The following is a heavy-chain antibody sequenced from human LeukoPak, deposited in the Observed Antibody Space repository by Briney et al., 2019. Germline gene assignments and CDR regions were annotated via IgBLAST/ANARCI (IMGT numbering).Heavy chain of an antibody. V-gene: IGHV1-18*01. CDR2: ISTNNGNT. CDR1: AYTFTTYD. D-gene: IGHD5-12*01. J-gene: IGHJ4*02. CDR3: ARGKKYLAFDY. Sequence: ASVSVSFTSSAYTFTTYDIGWVRQAPGQGLEWLGWISTNNGNTNYIQKLRGRVTMTTDTSTSTAHLEVRSLTSDDTAVYYCARGKKYLAFDYWGLGTLITVSS.